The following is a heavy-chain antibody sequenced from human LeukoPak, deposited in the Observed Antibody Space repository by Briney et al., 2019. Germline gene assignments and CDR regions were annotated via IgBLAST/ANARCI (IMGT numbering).Heavy chain of an antibody. J-gene: IGHJ3*02. CDR1: GYTFTGYY. V-gene: IGHV1-2*04. Sequence: ASVKVSCKASGYTFTGYYMHWVRQAPGQGLEWMGWINPNSGGTNYAQKFQGWVTMTRDTSISTAYMELSRLRSDDTAVYYCAGYYYDSSGSIPGAFDIWGQGTMVTVSS. D-gene: IGHD3-22*01. CDR3: AGYYYDSSGSIPGAFDI. CDR2: INPNSGGT.